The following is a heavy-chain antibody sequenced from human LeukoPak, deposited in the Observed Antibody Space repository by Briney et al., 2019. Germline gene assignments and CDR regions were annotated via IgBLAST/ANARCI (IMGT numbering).Heavy chain of an antibody. J-gene: IGHJ6*03. V-gene: IGHV4-4*07. CDR1: GGSISSYY. Sequence: SETLSLTCTVSGGSISSYYWSWVRQPAGKGLECILRIYTSGRTNYNPSLKSRATISVDTSKNQFSLKLRPVTAADTAVYYCARDSGYMDVWGKGTTVTVSS. CDR3: ARDSGYMDV. D-gene: IGHD3-10*01. CDR2: IYTSGRT.